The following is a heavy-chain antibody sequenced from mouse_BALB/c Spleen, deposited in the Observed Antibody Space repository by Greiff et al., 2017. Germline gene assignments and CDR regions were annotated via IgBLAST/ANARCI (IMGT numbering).Heavy chain of an antibody. V-gene: IGHV1-80*01. J-gene: IGHJ2*01. CDR1: GYAFSSYW. CDR2: IYPGDGDT. Sequence: VQLQQSGAELVRPGSSVKISCKASGYAFSSYWMNWVKQRPGQGLEWIGQIYPGDGDTNYNGKFKGKATLTADTSSSTAYMQISSLTSEDSAVYFCARSYGSSPLDYWGQGTTLTVSS. D-gene: IGHD1-1*01. CDR3: ARSYGSSPLDY.